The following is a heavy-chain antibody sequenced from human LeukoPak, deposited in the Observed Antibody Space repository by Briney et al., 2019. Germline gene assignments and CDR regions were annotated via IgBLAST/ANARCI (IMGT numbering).Heavy chain of an antibody. J-gene: IGHJ4*02. Sequence: SETLSLTCGVSGGSTSNTNWWSWVRQPPGQGLEWIGEISLTGLTHYNPSLESRVTVSLDKSKNQLSLNLTSVTAADTAVYYCSRENGAFSPFGYWGQGILVTV. CDR1: GGSTSNTNW. CDR2: ISLTGLT. V-gene: IGHV4-4*02. D-gene: IGHD2-8*01. CDR3: SRENGAFSPFGY.